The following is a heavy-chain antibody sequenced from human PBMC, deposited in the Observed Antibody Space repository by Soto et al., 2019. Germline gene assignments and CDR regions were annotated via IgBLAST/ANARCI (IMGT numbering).Heavy chain of an antibody. CDR1: GFTFSSYE. D-gene: IGHD3-16*02. J-gene: IGHJ6*02. CDR3: ARESLTYYDYVWGSYRFSEYGMDV. CDR2: ISSSGSTI. V-gene: IGHV3-48*03. Sequence: GGSLRLSCAASGFTFSSYEMNWVRQAPGKGLEWVSYISSSGSTIYYADSVKGRFTISRDNAKNSLYLQMNSLRAEDTAVYYCARESLTYYDYVWGSYRFSEYGMDVWGQGTTVTVSS.